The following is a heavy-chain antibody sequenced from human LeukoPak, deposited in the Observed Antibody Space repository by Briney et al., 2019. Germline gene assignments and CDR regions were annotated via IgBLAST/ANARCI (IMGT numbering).Heavy chain of an antibody. CDR1: GFTFSDYY. CDR2: ISSSSSYT. D-gene: IGHD4-23*01. CDR3: ARDRGAMVTVFDY. J-gene: IGHJ4*02. Sequence: PGGSLRLSCAASGFTFSDYYMSWIRQAPGKGLECVSYISSSSSYTNYADSVKGLFTISRDNAKNSLYLQMNSLRAEDTAVYYCARDRGAMVTVFDYWGQGTLVTVSS. V-gene: IGHV3-11*06.